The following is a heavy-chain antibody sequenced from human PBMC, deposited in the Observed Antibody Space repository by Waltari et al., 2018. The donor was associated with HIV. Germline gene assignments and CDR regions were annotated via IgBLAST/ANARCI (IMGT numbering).Heavy chain of an antibody. V-gene: IGHV1-3*01. D-gene: IGHD6-13*01. CDR1: GYTFTSYA. J-gene: IGHJ6*02. CDR3: ARVRGMGHPPSYGMDV. CDR2: INAGNCNT. Sequence: QVQLVQSGAEGKKPGASVKVSCKASGYTFTSYAMHWSRQAPGQRLEWMGWINAGNCNTKYSQKFQGRVTITRDTSASTAYMELSSLRSEDTAVYYCARVRGMGHPPSYGMDVWGQGTTVTVSS.